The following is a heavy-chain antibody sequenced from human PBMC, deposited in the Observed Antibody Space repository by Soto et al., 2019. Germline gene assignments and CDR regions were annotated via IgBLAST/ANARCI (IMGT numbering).Heavy chain of an antibody. D-gene: IGHD3-22*01. CDR2: IYYSGST. J-gene: IGHJ4*02. CDR1: GGSISSSSYY. CDR3: ATNRETYYYDSSGYHRLDY. Sequence: QLQLQESGPGLVKPSETLSLTCTVSGGSISSSSYYWGWIRQPPGKGLEWIGSIYYSGSTYYNPSLKSRVTISVDTSKNQFSLKLSSVTAADTAVYYCATNRETYYYDSSGYHRLDYWGQGTLVTVSS. V-gene: IGHV4-39*01.